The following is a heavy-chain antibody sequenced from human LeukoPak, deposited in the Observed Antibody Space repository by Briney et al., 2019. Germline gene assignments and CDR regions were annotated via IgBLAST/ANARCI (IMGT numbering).Heavy chain of an antibody. CDR3: ARDRTPFCSSTSCYDAFDI. CDR2: IYSGGST. D-gene: IGHD2-2*01. V-gene: IGHV3-53*05. J-gene: IGHJ3*02. CDR1: GFTVSSNY. Sequence: PGGSLRLSCAASGFTVSSNYMSWVRQAPGKGLEWVSVIYSGGSTYYADSVKGRFTISRDNSKNTLYLQMNSLRAEDTAVYYCARDRTPFCSSTSCYDAFDIWGQGTMVTVSS.